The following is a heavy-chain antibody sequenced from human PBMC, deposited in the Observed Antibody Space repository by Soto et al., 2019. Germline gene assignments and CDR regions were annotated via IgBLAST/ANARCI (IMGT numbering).Heavy chain of an antibody. CDR1: GGSISSGGYY. V-gene: IGHV4-31*03. J-gene: IGHJ4*02. Sequence: PSETLSLTCTVSGGSISSGGYYWSWIRQQPGKGXEWXXXXYXSXSXXXXPXLKSRVTISVDTSKNQFSLKLSSVTAADTAVYYCARDSGSYFYFDYWGQGTLVTVSS. D-gene: IGHD1-26*01. CDR3: ARDSGSYFYFDY. CDR2: XYXSXSX.